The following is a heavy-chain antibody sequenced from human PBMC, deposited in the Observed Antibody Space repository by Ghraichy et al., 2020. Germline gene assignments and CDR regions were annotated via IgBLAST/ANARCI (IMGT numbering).Heavy chain of an antibody. D-gene: IGHD3-3*01. V-gene: IGHV1-2*02. CDR3: ARLITISGPWHYAFDA. Sequence: ASVKVSCKASGYTFTAYYIHWVRQAPGQGLEWMGRINPNSGGTNYTQKFQGRVTMTRDTSISTAYMELSRLRSDDAAVYFCARLITISGPWHYAFDAWGRGTTVTVSS. CDR2: INPNSGGT. J-gene: IGHJ6*02. CDR1: GYTFTAYY.